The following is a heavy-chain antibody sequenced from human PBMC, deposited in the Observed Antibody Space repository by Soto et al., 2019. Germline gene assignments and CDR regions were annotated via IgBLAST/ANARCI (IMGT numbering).Heavy chain of an antibody. D-gene: IGHD3-22*01. Sequence: SDTLSLTXTVSGGSISSSSYYWGWIRQPPGKGLEWIGSIYYSGSTYYNPSLKSRVTISVDTSKNQFSLKLSSVTAADTAVYYCARHVRLYYYDSSGYYYDYWGQGTLVTVSS. J-gene: IGHJ4*02. CDR1: GGSISSSSYY. V-gene: IGHV4-39*01. CDR2: IYYSGST. CDR3: ARHVRLYYYDSSGYYYDY.